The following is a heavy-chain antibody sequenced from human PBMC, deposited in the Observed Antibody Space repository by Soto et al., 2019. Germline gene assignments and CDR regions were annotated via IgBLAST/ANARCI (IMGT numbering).Heavy chain of an antibody. CDR3: ARLEVVLTGYYITPTYYYGMDV. CDR2: IYYSGST. Sequence: SETLSLTCTVSGGSISSSSYYWGWIRQPPGKGLEWIGSIYYSGSTYYNPSLKSRVTISVDTSKNQFSLKLSSVTAADTAVYYCARLEVVLTGYYITPTYYYGMDVWGQGTTVTVSS. CDR1: GGSISSSSYY. J-gene: IGHJ6*02. D-gene: IGHD3-9*01. V-gene: IGHV4-39*01.